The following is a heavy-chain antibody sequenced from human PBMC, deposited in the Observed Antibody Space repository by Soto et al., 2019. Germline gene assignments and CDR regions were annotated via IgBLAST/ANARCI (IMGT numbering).Heavy chain of an antibody. CDR1: GGSMSSGDYY. J-gene: IGHJ5*02. Sequence: QVQLQESGPGLVNPSQTLSLTCTVSGGSMSSGDYYWSWIRQPPGTGLECIGYISHSGNTYYNPSLWSRMSISVETSKNQFSLQVTSVTAADTAVYYCVREVEYYSSSSKWFDPWGQGTLVDVSS. CDR2: ISHSGNT. D-gene: IGHD6-6*01. V-gene: IGHV4-30-4*01. CDR3: VREVEYYSSSSKWFDP.